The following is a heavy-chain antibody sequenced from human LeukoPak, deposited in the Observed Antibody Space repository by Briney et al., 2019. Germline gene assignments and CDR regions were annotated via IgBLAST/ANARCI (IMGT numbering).Heavy chain of an antibody. CDR1: GFAFSEYW. Sequence: GGSLRLSCAGSGFAFSEYWMHWARQTPEKGLMWVSRINDGGTYTPYADSVKGRFAVYRDNAENTLYLQMDSLTVEDTGLYYCVREIKIMGFRAFDYWGQGTPVTVSS. V-gene: IGHV3-74*01. CDR2: INDGGTYT. D-gene: IGHD3-10*01. CDR3: VREIKIMGFRAFDY. J-gene: IGHJ4*02.